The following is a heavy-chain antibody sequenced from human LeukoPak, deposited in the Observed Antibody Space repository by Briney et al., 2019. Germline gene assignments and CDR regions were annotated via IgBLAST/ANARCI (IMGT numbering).Heavy chain of an antibody. CDR3: AASPVAAAGTRTYWYFDL. CDR2: ISRSSTYI. Sequence: TSGGSLRLSCAASGFTFSTYSMNWVRQAPGKGLEWVSSISRSSTYIYYADSVKGRFTISRDNAKNSLYLQMNSLRAEDTAVYYCAASPVAAAGTRTYWYFDLWGRGTLVTVPS. D-gene: IGHD6-13*01. CDR1: GFTFSTYS. J-gene: IGHJ2*01. V-gene: IGHV3-21*01.